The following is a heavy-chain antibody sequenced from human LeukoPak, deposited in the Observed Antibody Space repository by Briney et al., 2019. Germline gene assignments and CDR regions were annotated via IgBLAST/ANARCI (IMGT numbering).Heavy chain of an antibody. V-gene: IGHV1-2*02. Sequence: ASVKVSCKASGCTFTGYYMHWVRQAPGQGLEWMGWINPNSGGTNYAQKFQGRVTMTRDTSISTAYMELSRLRSDDTAVYYCARALHYYYDSSGDFDYWGQGTLVTVTS. D-gene: IGHD3-22*01. CDR3: ARALHYYYDSSGDFDY. CDR2: INPNSGGT. J-gene: IGHJ4*02. CDR1: GCTFTGYY.